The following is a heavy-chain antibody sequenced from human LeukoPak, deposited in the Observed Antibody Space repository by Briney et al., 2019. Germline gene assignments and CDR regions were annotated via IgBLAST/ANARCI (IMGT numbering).Heavy chain of an antibody. CDR1: GFTVSSNY. Sequence: GGSLRLSCAASGFTVSSNYMSWVRQAPGKGLEWVSVIDSGGSTYYADSVKGRFTISRDNSKNTLYLQMNSLRAEDTAVYYCARRAGGYSHPYDYWGQGILVTVSS. CDR2: IDSGGST. J-gene: IGHJ4*02. V-gene: IGHV3-66*04. D-gene: IGHD4-23*01. CDR3: ARRAGGYSHPYDY.